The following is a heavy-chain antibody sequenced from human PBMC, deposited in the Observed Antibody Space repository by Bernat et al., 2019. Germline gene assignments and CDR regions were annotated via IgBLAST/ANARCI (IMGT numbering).Heavy chain of an antibody. CDR1: GFTFSSYG. V-gene: IGHV3-30*18. CDR2: ISYDGSNK. J-gene: IGHJ4*02. D-gene: IGHD6-13*01. Sequence: QVQLVESGGGVVQPGRSLRLSCAASGFTFSSYGMHWVRQAPGKGLEWVAVISYDGSNKYYADSVKGRFTISRDNSKNTLYLQMNSLRAEDTAVYYCAKDLQQLTAFDYWGQGTLVTVSS. CDR3: AKDLQQLTAFDY.